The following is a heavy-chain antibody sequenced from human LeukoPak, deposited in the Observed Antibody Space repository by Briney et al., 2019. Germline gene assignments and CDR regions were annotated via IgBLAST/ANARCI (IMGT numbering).Heavy chain of an antibody. CDR3: ARDLYVDIVAPSGMDV. D-gene: IGHD5-12*01. V-gene: IGHV3-66*01. CDR2: IYSGGTT. J-gene: IGHJ6*02. Sequence: GGSLRLSCTASGFTFSTLAMSWVRQAPGKGLEWVSVIYSGGTTYYADSVKGRFTISKDNSKNTLYLQMNSLRAEDTAVYYCARDLYVDIVAPSGMDVWGQGTTVTVSS. CDR1: GFTFSTLA.